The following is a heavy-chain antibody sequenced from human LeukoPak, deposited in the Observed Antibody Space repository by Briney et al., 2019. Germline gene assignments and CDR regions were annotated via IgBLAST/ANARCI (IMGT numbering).Heavy chain of an antibody. Sequence: GGSLRLSCAASGFTFSSYAMHWVRQAPGKGLEWVSAISGSGGSTYYADSVKGRFTISRDNSKNTLYLQMNSLRAEDTAVYYCAKVCYGSGSYYPFDYWGQGTLVTVSS. V-gene: IGHV3-23*01. D-gene: IGHD3-10*01. J-gene: IGHJ4*02. CDR1: GFTFSSYA. CDR2: ISGSGGST. CDR3: AKVCYGSGSYYPFDY.